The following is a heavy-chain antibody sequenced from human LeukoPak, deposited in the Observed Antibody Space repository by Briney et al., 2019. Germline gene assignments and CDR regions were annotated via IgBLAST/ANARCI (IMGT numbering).Heavy chain of an antibody. Sequence: KSSETLSLTCTVSGGSISSYFWSWIWQPPGKGLQWIGYIYYSGSTIYNPSLKSRVTISVDTSKNQFSLKLSSVTAADTAVYYCARASEDYYYYYMDVWGKGTTVTISS. J-gene: IGHJ6*03. V-gene: IGHV4-59*01. CDR1: GGSISSYF. CDR3: ARASEDYYYYYMDV. CDR2: IYYSGST. D-gene: IGHD1-14*01.